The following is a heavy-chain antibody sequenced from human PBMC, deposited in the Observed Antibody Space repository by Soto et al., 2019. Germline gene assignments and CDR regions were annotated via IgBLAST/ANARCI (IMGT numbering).Heavy chain of an antibody. D-gene: IGHD3-9*01. J-gene: IGHJ3*02. CDR1: GLTIGSYG. CDR3: EKYKPKYLDFLTGAFAI. V-gene: IGHV3-30*18. CDR2: ISYDGSQR. Sequence: QVQLVESCGGVVQPGRSLRLSCAASGLTIGSYGMHWVLHAPGKGLEWVALISYDGSQRYYADSVKGRFNISRDNFKNMLYLQVNSLRPEETAVYYYEKYKPKYLDFLTGAFAIWGQGKMVIVSS.